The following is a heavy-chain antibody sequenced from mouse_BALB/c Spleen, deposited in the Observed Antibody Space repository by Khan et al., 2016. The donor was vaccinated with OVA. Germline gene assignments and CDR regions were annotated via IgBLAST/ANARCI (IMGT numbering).Heavy chain of an antibody. J-gene: IGHJ3*01. CDR1: GYTFTTYY. Sequence: QVRLQQSGAELVKPGASVRLSSKASGYTFTTYYLYWVKQRPGQGLEWIGDITPSHGGPNFLEKFKSKATLTVDKSSSAAYKQLSSLTSEDSAVYCCTRSGYGTFAYWGQGTLVTVSA. D-gene: IGHD2-1*01. V-gene: IGHV1S81*02. CDR2: ITPSHGGP. CDR3: TRSGYGTFAY.